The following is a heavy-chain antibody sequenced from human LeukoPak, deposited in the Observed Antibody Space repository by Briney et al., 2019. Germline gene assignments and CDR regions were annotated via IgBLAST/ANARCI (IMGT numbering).Heavy chain of an antibody. V-gene: IGHV4-34*01. J-gene: IGHJ4*02. Sequence: SETLSLTCAVYGGSFSGYYWSWIRQPPGKGLEWIGEINHSGSINYNPSLKSRVTISVDTSKNQFSLKLSSVTAADTAVNYCARGSRYYGSGSYFDYWGQGTLVTVSS. CDR2: INHSGSI. D-gene: IGHD3-10*01. CDR1: GGSFSGYY. CDR3: ARGSRYYGSGSYFDY.